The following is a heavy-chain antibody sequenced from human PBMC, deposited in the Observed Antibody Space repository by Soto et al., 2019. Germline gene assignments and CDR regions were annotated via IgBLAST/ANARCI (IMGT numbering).Heavy chain of an antibody. J-gene: IGHJ5*02. CDR1: GGSISSYY. V-gene: IGHV4-59*01. CDR3: ARDRSYEESNWFDP. CDR2: IYYSGST. D-gene: IGHD2-21*01. Sequence: QVQLQESGPGLVKPSETLSLTCTVSGGSISSYYWSWIRQPPGKGLEWIGYIYYSGSTNYNPSLKSGVTISLDTSKNQFSLELSSVTAADTAVYYCARDRSYEESNWFDPWGQGTLVPVSS.